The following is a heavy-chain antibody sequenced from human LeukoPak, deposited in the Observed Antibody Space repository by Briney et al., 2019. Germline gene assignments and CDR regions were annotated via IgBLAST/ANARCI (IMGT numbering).Heavy chain of an antibody. CDR1: GFTFSDYY. J-gene: IGHJ6*02. D-gene: IGHD3-10*01. Sequence: GGSLRLSCAASGFTFSDYYMSWIRQAPGKGLEWVSYISSSGSTIYYADSVKGRFTISRDNAKNSLYLQMNSLRAEDTAVYYCATPLWFGDYYGMDVWGQGTTVTVSS. CDR2: ISSSGSTI. CDR3: ATPLWFGDYYGMDV. V-gene: IGHV3-11*01.